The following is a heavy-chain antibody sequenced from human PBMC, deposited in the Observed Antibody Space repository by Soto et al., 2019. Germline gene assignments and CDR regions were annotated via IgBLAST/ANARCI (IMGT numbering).Heavy chain of an antibody. V-gene: IGHV1-3*01. CDR2: INAGNGNT. D-gene: IGHD3-10*01. J-gene: IGHJ3*02. CDR3: ARVNTLIRALDGFDI. CDR1: GYTFTSYA. Sequence: ASVKVSCKASGYTFTSYAMHWVRQAPGQRLEWMGWINAGNGNTKYSQKFQGRVTMTRDTSTSTIYMELSSLRSEDTAMYYCARVNTLIRALDGFDIWGQGTMVTVSS.